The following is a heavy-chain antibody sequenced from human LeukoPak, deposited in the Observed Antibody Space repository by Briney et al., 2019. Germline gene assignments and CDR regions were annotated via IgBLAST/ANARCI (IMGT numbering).Heavy chain of an antibody. CDR1: GGTFSSYA. J-gene: IGHJ3*02. CDR3: ARRNYGSGSYFLDAFDI. CDR2: IIPIFGTA. Sequence: GASVKVSCKASGGTFSSYAISWVRQAPGQGLEWMGGIIPIFGTANYAQKFQGRVTITADESTSTAYMELSSLRSEDTAVYYCARRNYGSGSYFLDAFDIWGQGTMVTVSS. D-gene: IGHD3-10*01. V-gene: IGHV1-69*13.